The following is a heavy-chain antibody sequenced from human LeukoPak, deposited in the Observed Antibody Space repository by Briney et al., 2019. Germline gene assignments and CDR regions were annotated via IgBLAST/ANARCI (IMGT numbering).Heavy chain of an antibody. D-gene: IGHD2-2*02. CDR3: ARVCSSTSCYTN. CDR1: GFTFGEHA. V-gene: IGHV3-49*03. J-gene: IGHJ4*02. Sequence: GGSLRLSCTASGFTFGEHAMSWFRQAPGKGLEWLGFIRNKAYGATTEYAASVKGRFTISRDDSISIAYLQMNSLKTEDTAVYYCARVCSSTSCYTNWGQGTLVTVSS. CDR2: IRNKAYGATT.